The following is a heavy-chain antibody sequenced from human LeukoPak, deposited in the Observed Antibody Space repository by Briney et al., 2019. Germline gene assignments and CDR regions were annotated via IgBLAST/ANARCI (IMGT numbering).Heavy chain of an antibody. J-gene: IGHJ4*02. Sequence: SVKVSCKASGGTFSSYAISWVRQAPGQGLEWMGGIIPIFGTANYAQKLQGRVTMTTDTSTSTAYMELRSLRSDDTAVYYCARVFNPYYYDSSGRRTYFDYWGQGTLVTVSS. CDR1: GGTFSSYA. CDR3: ARVFNPYYYDSSGRRTYFDY. V-gene: IGHV1-69*05. CDR2: IIPIFGTA. D-gene: IGHD3-22*01.